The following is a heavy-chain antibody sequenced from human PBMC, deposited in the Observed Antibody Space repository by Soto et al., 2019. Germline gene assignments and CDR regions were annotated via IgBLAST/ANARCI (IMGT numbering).Heavy chain of an antibody. CDR2: VHYSGST. J-gene: IGHJ6*02. D-gene: IGHD1-26*01. CDR1: GGSXSSSGYY. V-gene: IGHV4-39*01. Sequence: SETLSLTCTASGGSXSSSGYYWGWIRQPPGKGLEWIGSVHYSGSTYYNPSLRSRVTISVDTPKNQFSLKLSSVAAADTAVYYCARSLSGTYVFGLEVWGQGTTVTVS. CDR3: ARSLSGTYVFGLEV.